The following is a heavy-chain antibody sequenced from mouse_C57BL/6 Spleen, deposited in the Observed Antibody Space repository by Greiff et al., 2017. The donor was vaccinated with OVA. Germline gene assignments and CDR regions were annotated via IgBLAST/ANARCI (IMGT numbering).Heavy chain of an antibody. J-gene: IGHJ2*01. CDR3: ARPSYDYDGRGFDY. CDR2: ISSGGSYT. V-gene: IGHV5-6*01. D-gene: IGHD2-4*01. CDR1: GFTFSSYG. Sequence: EVQVVESGGDLVKPGGSLKLSCAASGFTFSSYGMSWVRQTPDKRLEWVATISSGGSYTYYPDSVKGRFTISRDNAKNTLYLQMSSLKSEDTAMYYCARPSYDYDGRGFDYWGQGTTLTVSS.